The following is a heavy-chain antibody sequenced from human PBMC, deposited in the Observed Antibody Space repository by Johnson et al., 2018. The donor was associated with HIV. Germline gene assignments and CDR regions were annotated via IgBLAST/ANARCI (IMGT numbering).Heavy chain of an antibody. D-gene: IGHD3-3*01. CDR1: GITVSSNY. CDR3: ARGAIFEWLSGDGVVM. V-gene: IGHV3-30-3*01. Sequence: QVQLVESGGGLAQPGGSLRLSCAASGITVSSNYMSWVRQAPGKGLEWVALISDDGSNIYYADSVKGQFTISRDNSKNTLHLQMNSLRVEDTAMYYCARGAIFEWLSGDGVVMWGQGTMVTVSS. CDR2: ISDDGSNI. J-gene: IGHJ3*02.